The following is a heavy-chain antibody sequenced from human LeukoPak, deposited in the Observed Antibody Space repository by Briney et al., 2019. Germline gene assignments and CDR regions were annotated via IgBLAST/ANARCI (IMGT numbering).Heavy chain of an antibody. CDR3: ARVAQYCSGGSCFDY. CDR1: GFTFSSYS. CDR2: ISSSNSYI. J-gene: IGHJ4*02. Sequence: GGSLRLSCAASGFTFSSYSMNWVRQAPGKGLEWVSSISSSNSYIYYADSVKGRFTISRDNAKNSLYLQMNSLRAEDTAVYYCARVAQYCSGGSCFDYWGQGTLVTVSS. V-gene: IGHV3-21*01. D-gene: IGHD2-15*01.